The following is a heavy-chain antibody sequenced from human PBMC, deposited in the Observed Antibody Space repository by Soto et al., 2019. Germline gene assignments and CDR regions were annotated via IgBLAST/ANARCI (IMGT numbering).Heavy chain of an antibody. CDR2: IYPGDSDT. Sequence: ESLNIYWDVSGYSFTTYWIGWMRQMPGKGLEWMGIIYPGDSDTRYSPSFQGQVTISADESISTAYLQWSSLKASDTAMYYCARLPPGGATRADIFEYWGQGTLVSVSS. CDR1: GYSFTTYW. V-gene: IGHV5-51*01. D-gene: IGHD1-26*01. CDR3: ARLPPGGATRADIFEY. J-gene: IGHJ4*02.